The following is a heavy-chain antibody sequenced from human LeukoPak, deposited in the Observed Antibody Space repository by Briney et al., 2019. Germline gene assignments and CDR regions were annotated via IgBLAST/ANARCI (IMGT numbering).Heavy chain of an antibody. CDR1: GFTFSSYE. Sequence: PGGSLRLSCAASGFTFSSYEMNWVRQAPGKGLEWVSYILNSGTTTYYADSVKGRFTISRDNAKNSLYLQMNSLRAEDTGVYYCARDPPDYWGQGTLVTVSP. CDR3: ARDPPDY. CDR2: ILNSGTTT. J-gene: IGHJ4*02. V-gene: IGHV3-48*03.